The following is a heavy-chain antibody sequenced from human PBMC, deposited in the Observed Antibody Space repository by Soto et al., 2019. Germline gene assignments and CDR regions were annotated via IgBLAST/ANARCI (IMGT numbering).Heavy chain of an antibody. Sequence: QVQLQESGPGLVKPSGTLSLTCAVSGGSISSSNWWHWVRQPPGKGLEWIGELYHSGSTNYNPSLKGRLTISVDKSQKQFSLKLTSVTDADTAVYYCARLAPDSSGWYGFDQWGQGTLVTVSS. CDR2: LYHSGST. V-gene: IGHV4-4*02. CDR1: GGSISSSNW. J-gene: IGHJ4*02. D-gene: IGHD6-19*01. CDR3: ARLAPDSSGWYGFDQ.